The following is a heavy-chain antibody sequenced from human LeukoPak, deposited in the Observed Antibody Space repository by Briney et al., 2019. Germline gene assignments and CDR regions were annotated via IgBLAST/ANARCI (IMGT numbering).Heavy chain of an antibody. J-gene: IGHJ4*02. V-gene: IGHV3-11*04. Sequence: GGSLRLSCAASGFTFSDYYMSWIRQAPGKGLEWVSYISSSGSTIYYADSVKGRFTISRDNAKSSLYLQMNSLRAEDTAVYYCARDIKTYYYDSSGYYRVYWGQGTLVTVSS. CDR1: GFTFSDYY. CDR2: ISSSGSTI. CDR3: ARDIKTYYYDSSGYYRVY. D-gene: IGHD3-22*01.